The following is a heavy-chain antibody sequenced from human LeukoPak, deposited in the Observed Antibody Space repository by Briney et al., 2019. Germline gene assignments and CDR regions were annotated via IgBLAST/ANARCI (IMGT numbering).Heavy chain of an antibody. CDR1: GYTFTGYY. J-gene: IGHJ4*02. Sequence: GASVKVSCKASGYTFTGYYMHWVRQALGQGLEWMGRINPNSGGTNYAQKFQGRVTMTRDTSISTAYMELSRLRSDDTAVYYCATHLGTMGRRDGYGVLSYFDYWGQGTLVTVSS. CDR3: ATHLGTMGRRDGYGVLSYFDY. D-gene: IGHD5-24*01. CDR2: INPNSGGT. V-gene: IGHV1-2*06.